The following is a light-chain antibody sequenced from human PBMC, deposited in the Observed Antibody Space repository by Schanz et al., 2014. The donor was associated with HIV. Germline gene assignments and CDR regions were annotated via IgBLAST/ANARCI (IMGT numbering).Light chain of an antibody. V-gene: IGKV3-20*01. CDR2: RAS. Sequence: EIVMTQSPATLSVSPGERATLSCRASQSVSSSLLAWYQQRPGQAPRLLIYRASNRATGIPVRFSGSGSGTDFTLTISSLEPEDFAVYYCQYFGNSGGTFGGGTKVEIK. J-gene: IGKJ4*01. CDR3: QYFGNSGGT. CDR1: QSVSSSL.